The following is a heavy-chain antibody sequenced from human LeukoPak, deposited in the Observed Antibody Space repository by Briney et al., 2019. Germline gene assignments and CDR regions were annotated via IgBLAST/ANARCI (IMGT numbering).Heavy chain of an antibody. CDR2: IYHSGST. CDR1: GGSISSYY. J-gene: IGHJ4*02. V-gene: IGHV4-59*12. D-gene: IGHD7-27*01. Sequence: PSETLSLTCTVSGGSISSYYWSWIRQPPGKGLEWIGEIYHSGSTNYNPSLKSRVTVSVDKSKNQFSLKLSSVTAADTAVYYCASINLRTGDRVYWGQGTLVTVSS. CDR3: ASINLRTGDRVY.